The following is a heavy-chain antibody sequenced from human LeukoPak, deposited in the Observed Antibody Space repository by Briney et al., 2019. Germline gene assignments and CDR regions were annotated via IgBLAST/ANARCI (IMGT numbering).Heavy chain of an antibody. V-gene: IGHV4-39*01. CDR2: IYYSGTT. CDR1: GGSISSSSYY. J-gene: IGHJ4*02. CDR3: ARGGYVLRFLEWLLFPDQ. Sequence: PSETLSLTCSASGGSISSSSYYWGWLRQPPGKGLGGIGSIYYSGTTYYHAALTSRVTISVDTSKNQFSLKLRSVTAADTAVYYCARGGYVLRFLEWLLFPDQWGQGTLVTVSS. D-gene: IGHD3-3*01.